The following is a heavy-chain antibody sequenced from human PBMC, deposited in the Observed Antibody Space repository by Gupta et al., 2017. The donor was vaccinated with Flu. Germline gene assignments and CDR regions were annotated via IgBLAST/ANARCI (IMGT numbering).Heavy chain of an antibody. J-gene: IGHJ4*02. D-gene: IGHD1-26*01. V-gene: IGHV3-21*01. CDR1: DFIFSSFS. Sequence: DVKLVESGGGLVKPGGSLRLSCVASDFIFSSFSMNWVHQAPGKGLEWVSSISSSVTYIEYAESMKGRFTISRDNAKKSLFLQMNSLTTENTAIYYCVRDWEGLSVVSPRFDFWSQGNMVTVSA. CDR2: ISSSVTYI. CDR3: VRDWEGLSVVSPRFDF.